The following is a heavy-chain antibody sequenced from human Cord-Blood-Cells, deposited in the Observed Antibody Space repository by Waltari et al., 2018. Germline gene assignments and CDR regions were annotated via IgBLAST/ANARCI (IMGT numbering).Heavy chain of an antibody. CDR3: SRSSFDY. CDR1: GYAFTSSD. CDR2: MNPNSGNT. D-gene: IGHD6-13*01. V-gene: IGHV1-8*03. J-gene: IGHJ4*02. Sequence: QVQLVQSGAQVKKPGASVNVSCKASGYAFTSSDLNWVRQATGQGLEWMGWMNPNSGNTGYAQKFQCRVTITRNTSISTAYMELSSLRSEDTAVYYCSRSSFDYWGQGTLVTVSS.